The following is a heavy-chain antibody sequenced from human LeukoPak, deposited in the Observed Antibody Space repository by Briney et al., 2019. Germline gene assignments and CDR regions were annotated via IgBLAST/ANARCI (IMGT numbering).Heavy chain of an antibody. Sequence: PGGSLRLSCAGSGFTFGGYGMHWFRQTPGKGLEWVVVIANDGSRAFYADSVKGRFTISRDNSKNTMSVQMDDLRAEDTAVYYCTRYNNDHFDYWGQGTLVTVSS. CDR1: GFTFGGYG. CDR2: IANDGSRA. D-gene: IGHD1-14*01. J-gene: IGHJ4*02. V-gene: IGHV3-33*01. CDR3: TRYNNDHFDY.